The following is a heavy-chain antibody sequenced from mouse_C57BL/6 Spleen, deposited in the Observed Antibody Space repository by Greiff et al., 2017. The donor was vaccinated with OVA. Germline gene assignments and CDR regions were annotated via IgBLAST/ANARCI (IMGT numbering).Heavy chain of an antibody. CDR1: GFTFSSYA. CDR3: ARDQDYSNSGFAF. D-gene: IGHD2-5*01. V-gene: IGHV5-4*01. J-gene: IGHJ3*01. Sequence: EVKVVESGGGLVKPGGSLKLSCAASGFTFSSYAMSWVRQTPEKRLEWVATISDGGSYTYYPDNVKGRFTISRDNAKNNLYLQMSHLKSEDTAMYYCARDQDYSNSGFAFWGQGTLVTVSA. CDR2: ISDGGSYT.